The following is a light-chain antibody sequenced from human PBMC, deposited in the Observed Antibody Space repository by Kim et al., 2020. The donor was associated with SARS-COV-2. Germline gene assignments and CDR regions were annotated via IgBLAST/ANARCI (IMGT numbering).Light chain of an antibody. CDR2: EAS. Sequence: ASVGDRVTITFRASQSISGWLAWHQQKPGKAPKVLIYEASSLESGVSSRFTGSGSGTEFTLTISSLQPDDFATYYCQQYNTYSWTFGQGTKVDIK. V-gene: IGKV1-5*03. J-gene: IGKJ1*01. CDR1: QSISGW. CDR3: QQYNTYSWT.